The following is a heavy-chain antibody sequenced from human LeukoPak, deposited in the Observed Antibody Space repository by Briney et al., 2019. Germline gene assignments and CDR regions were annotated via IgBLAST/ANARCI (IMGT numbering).Heavy chain of an antibody. V-gene: IGHV3-21*01. CDR3: TGTPFDY. CDR1: GFTFSSYS. J-gene: IGHJ4*02. D-gene: IGHD1-1*01. CDR2: ISSSYI. Sequence: SGGSLRLSCAASGFTFSSYSMNWVRQAPGKGLEWVSSISSSYIYYADSVKGRFTISRDNAKNSLYLQMNSLRAEDTAVYYCTGTPFDYWGQGTLVTVSS.